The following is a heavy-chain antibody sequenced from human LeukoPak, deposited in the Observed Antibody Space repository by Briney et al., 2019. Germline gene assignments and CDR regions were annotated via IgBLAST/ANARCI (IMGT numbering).Heavy chain of an antibody. CDR3: ARDRRDGYNLHWFDP. J-gene: IGHJ5*02. V-gene: IGHV4-39*07. D-gene: IGHD5-24*01. Sequence: SETLSLTCTVSGGSISSSSYYWGWIRQPPGKGLEWIGSIYYSGSTYYNPSLKSRVTISVDTSKNQFSLKLSSVTAADTAVYYCARDRRDGYNLHWFDPWGQGTLVTVSS. CDR1: GGSISSSSYY. CDR2: IYYSGST.